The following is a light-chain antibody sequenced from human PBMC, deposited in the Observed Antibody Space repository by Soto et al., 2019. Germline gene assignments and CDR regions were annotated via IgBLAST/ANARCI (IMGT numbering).Light chain of an antibody. CDR1: QSVSSSD. CDR3: QQYGSSPWT. V-gene: IGKV3-20*01. CDR2: DAS. J-gene: IGKJ1*01. Sequence: EIVLTQSPGTLSLSPGERATLSCRASQSVSSSDLAWYQQKPGQAPRLLIYDASIRATGIPARFSGSGSGTDFTLTISRLEPEDFAVYYCQQYGSSPWTFGQGTKVDIK.